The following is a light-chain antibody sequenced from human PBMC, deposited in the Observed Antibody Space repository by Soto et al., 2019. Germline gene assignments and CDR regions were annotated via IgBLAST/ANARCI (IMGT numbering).Light chain of an antibody. J-gene: IGLJ2*01. CDR2: EVI. CDR3: SSYAGTNNYVV. Sequence: QSALTQPPSASGSLGQSVTISCTGTSSDVGGHNYVSWYQQHPGKAPKLMIYEVIKRPSGVPDRFSGSKSGNTASLTVSGLQAEDEADYFCSSYAGTNNYVVFGGGTKLTVL. V-gene: IGLV2-8*01. CDR1: SSDVGGHNY.